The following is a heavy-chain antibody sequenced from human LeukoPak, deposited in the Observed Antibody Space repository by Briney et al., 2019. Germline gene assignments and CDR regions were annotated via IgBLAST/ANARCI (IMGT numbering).Heavy chain of an antibody. D-gene: IGHD5-18*01. CDR2: INLGGST. CDR3: ARGPLMVTADGLPYYYMDV. CDR1: GGFFSGYY. V-gene: IGHV4-34*01. J-gene: IGHJ6*03. Sequence: SETLSLTCAVYGGFFSGYYRSWIRQPPGEGLEWIGEINLGGSTNYYPSLKSRITISVDASKNQVSLKLSSVTAADTAVYYCARGPLMVTADGLPYYYMDVWGKGTTVTVSS.